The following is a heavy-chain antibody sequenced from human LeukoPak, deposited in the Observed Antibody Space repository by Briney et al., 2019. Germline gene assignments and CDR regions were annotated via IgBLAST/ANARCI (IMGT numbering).Heavy chain of an antibody. CDR3: ARGERAMATRKAGFDY. Sequence: GESLKTSCTASGYDFANSWIGWVRQMPGKGLEWMGIIYPRDSDTIYSPSFQGQVTISADKSIRTAYLQRSSLTASDTAMYYCARGERAMATRKAGFDYWGQGTLVTVSS. CDR2: IYPRDSDT. CDR1: GYDFANSW. V-gene: IGHV5-51*01. J-gene: IGHJ4*02. D-gene: IGHD5-24*01.